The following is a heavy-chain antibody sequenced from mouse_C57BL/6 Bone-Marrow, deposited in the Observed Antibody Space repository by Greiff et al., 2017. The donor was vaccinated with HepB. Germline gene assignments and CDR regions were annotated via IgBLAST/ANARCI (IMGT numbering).Heavy chain of an antibody. CDR3: ARSFLNWWYFDV. CDR1: GYTFTSYW. CDR2: IDPSDSET. Sequence: QVQLQQPGAELVRPGSSVKLSCKASGYTFTSYWMHWVKQRPIQGLEWIGNIDPSDSETHYNQKFKDKATLTVDKSSSTAYMQLSSLTSEDSAVSYCARSFLNWWYFDVWGTGTTVSVSS. D-gene: IGHD4-1*01. V-gene: IGHV1-52*01. J-gene: IGHJ1*03.